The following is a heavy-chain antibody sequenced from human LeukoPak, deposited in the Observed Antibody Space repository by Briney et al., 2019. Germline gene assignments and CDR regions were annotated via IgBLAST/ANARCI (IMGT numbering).Heavy chain of an antibody. CDR1: GFTFTSSA. Sequence: GASVKVSCKASGFTFTSSAMQWVRQARGQRLEWIGWIVVGSGNTNYAQKFQERVTITRDMSTSTAYMELSSLRSEDTAVYYCAASMGDTAMVGLFYWGQGTLVTVSS. CDR3: AASMGDTAMVGLFY. CDR2: IVVGSGNT. J-gene: IGHJ4*02. V-gene: IGHV1-58*02. D-gene: IGHD5-18*01.